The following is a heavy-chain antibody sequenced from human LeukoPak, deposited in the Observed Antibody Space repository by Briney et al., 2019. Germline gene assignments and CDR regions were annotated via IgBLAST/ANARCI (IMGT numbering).Heavy chain of an antibody. CDR2: ISSSGSTI. J-gene: IGHJ4*02. D-gene: IGHD3-22*01. V-gene: IGHV3-11*01. CDR3: VRACDRSSCPYYFDS. CDR1: GFTFSDYY. Sequence: GGSLRLSCAASGFTFSDYYMSWIRQAPGKGLEWVSYISSSGSTIYYADSVKGRFTISRDNAKNSLYLQMNSLRAGDTAVYYRVRACDRSSCPYYFDSWGQGTLVTVSS.